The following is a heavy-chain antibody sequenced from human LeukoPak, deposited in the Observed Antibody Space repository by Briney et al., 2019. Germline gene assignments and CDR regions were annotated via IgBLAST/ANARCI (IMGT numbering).Heavy chain of an antibody. CDR2: IFYSAYT. CDR1: GGPVSSSTYY. CDR3: ARLSYWGFVGY. D-gene: IGHD2-21*01. Sequence: SETLSLTCTVSGGPVSSSTYYWGWIRQPPGKGLEWIGSIFYSAYTYYNPSLKSQVSISVDTSKNQFSLKLSSVTAADTAVYYCARLSYWGFVGYWGQGTLVTVSS. V-gene: IGHV4-39*07. J-gene: IGHJ4*02.